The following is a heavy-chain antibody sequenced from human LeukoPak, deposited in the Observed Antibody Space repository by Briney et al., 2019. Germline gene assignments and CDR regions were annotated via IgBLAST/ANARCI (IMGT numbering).Heavy chain of an antibody. J-gene: IGHJ4*02. CDR3: ASGTVGNYALDY. V-gene: IGHV3-21*01. CDR2: IGTSSNNI. Sequence: GGSLTLSCAASGLTFSRYNMNWVRQAPGKGLEWVSSIGTSSNNIYYTDSVKGRFTISRDNAKNSLYLQVDSLRVEDTAVYFCASGTVGNYALDYWGQGTLVTVPS. D-gene: IGHD1-7*01. CDR1: GLTFSRYN.